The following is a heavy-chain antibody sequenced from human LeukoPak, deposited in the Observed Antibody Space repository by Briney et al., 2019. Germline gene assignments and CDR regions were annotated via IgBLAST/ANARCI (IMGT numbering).Heavy chain of an antibody. D-gene: IGHD1-26*01. CDR2: IHHSGST. J-gene: IGHJ4*02. CDR1: GGSISSGDYY. V-gene: IGHV4-30-4*01. CDR3: ARGELFYDY. Sequence: SETLSLTCTVSGGSISSGDYYWSWIRQSPGKGLEWIGYIHHSGSTFYNPSLKSRVIISVDTSKNQFVLKLNSVTAADTAVYYCARGELFYDYWGQGTLVTVSS.